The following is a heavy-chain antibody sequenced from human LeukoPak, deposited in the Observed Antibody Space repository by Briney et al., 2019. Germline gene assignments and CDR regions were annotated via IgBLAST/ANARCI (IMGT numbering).Heavy chain of an antibody. Sequence: ASVKVSCKASGYTFTSYDINWVRQATGQGLEWMGWMKPNSGNTGYAQKFQGRVTMTRNTSISTAYMELSSLRSEDTAVYYCARGEAYSSSSGFDYWGQGTLVTVSS. CDR3: ARGEAYSSSSGFDY. CDR2: MKPNSGNT. D-gene: IGHD6-13*01. J-gene: IGHJ4*02. V-gene: IGHV1-8*01. CDR1: GYTFTSYD.